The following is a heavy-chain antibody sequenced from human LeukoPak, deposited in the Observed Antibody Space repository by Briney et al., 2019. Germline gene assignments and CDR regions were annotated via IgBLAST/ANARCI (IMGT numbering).Heavy chain of an antibody. CDR2: IKQDGSEK. D-gene: IGHD2-21*01. CDR3: ATIPTGGLVRAGVIDV. CDR1: GFTFSNYW. J-gene: IGHJ6*02. Sequence: PGGSLRLSCAASGFTFSNYWMSWVRQAPGKGLEWVANIKQDGSEKYYVDSVKGRFTISRDNAKNSLYLQMDSLKGEDTAVYYCATIPTGGLVRAGVIDVWGQGTTVTVSS. V-gene: IGHV3-7*01.